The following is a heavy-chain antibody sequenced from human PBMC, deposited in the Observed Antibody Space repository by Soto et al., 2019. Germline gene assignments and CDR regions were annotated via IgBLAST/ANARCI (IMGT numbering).Heavy chain of an antibody. D-gene: IGHD2-21*01. CDR2: IWYDGSHQ. Sequence: GGSLRLSCAASGFTFRSHGMHWVRQAPGKGLEWVAVIWYDGSHQYYGDSAKGRFTISRDNSKNTLSLQMNNLRAEDTAVYYCAREGYGGEAPFACWGQGTLVTVSS. CDR1: GFTFRSHG. CDR3: AREGYGGEAPFAC. J-gene: IGHJ4*02. V-gene: IGHV3-33*01.